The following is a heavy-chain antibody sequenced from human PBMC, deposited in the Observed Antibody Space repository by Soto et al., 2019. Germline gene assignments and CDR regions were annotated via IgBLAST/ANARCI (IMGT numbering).Heavy chain of an antibody. V-gene: IGHV3-23*01. Sequence: EVRLLESGGGLVEPGGSLRLSCVASGFTLSSYVTSCVRQAPGKGLEWVSGISAGSGSTHYADSVKGRFTISRDDSKNTLYLQMNILRVEDTALYYCSKGWGDYWGQGTVVTVSS. CDR2: ISAGSGST. D-gene: IGHD1-26*01. CDR1: GFTLSSYV. J-gene: IGHJ4*02. CDR3: SKGWGDY.